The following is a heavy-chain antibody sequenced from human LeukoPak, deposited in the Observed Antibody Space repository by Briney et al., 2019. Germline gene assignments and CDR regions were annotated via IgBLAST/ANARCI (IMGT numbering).Heavy chain of an antibody. D-gene: IGHD2-15*01. CDR2: ISFDGNNK. CDR3: AGGWYYFDY. V-gene: IGHV3-30*03. J-gene: IGHJ4*02. CDR1: GFTFSSYG. Sequence: GGSLRLSCAASGFTFSSYGMHWVRQAPGKGLEWVAVISFDGNNKYYADSVKGRFTISRDNSKNTLFLQMNSLRAEDTAVYYCAGGWYYFDYWGQGTLVTVSS.